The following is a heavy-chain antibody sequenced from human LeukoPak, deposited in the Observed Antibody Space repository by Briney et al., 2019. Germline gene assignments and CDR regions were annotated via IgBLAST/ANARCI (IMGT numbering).Heavy chain of an antibody. J-gene: IGHJ6*03. D-gene: IGHD3-10*01. CDR3: ARDGPGKGYMDV. V-gene: IGHV4-59*01. Sequence: SETLSLTCTVSGGSISSYYWSWIRQPPGKGLEWIGYIYYSGSTNYNPSLKSRVTISVDTSKNQFSLKLSSVTAADTAVYYCARDGPGKGYMDVWGKGTTVTVSS. CDR2: IYYSGST. CDR1: GGSISSYY.